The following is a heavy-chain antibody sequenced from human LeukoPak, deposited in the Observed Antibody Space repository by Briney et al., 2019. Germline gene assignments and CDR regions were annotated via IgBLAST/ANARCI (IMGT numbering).Heavy chain of an antibody. CDR2: IWYDGTNK. V-gene: IGHV3-33*01. CDR1: GFTFSSYG. D-gene: IGHD3-16*01. Sequence: PGRSLRLSCAASGFTFSSYGMHWVRQAPGKGLEWVAIIWYDGTNKYYADSVKGRFTISRDNSKNTLYLQMDRLRFDDTAVYYCARDELGDYWGQGILVTVSS. J-gene: IGHJ4*02. CDR3: ARDELGDY.